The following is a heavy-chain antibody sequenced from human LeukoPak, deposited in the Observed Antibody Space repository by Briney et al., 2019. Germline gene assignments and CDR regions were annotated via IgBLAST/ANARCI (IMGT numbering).Heavy chain of an antibody. CDR3: ARERGIAAAAAFDY. V-gene: IGHV3-33*01. CDR1: GFTFSSYG. Sequence: GGSLRLSCAASGFTFSSYGMHWVRQAPGKGLEWVAVIWYDGSNKYYADSVKGRFTISRGNSKNTLYLQMSSLRAEDTAVYYCARERGIAAAAAFDYWGQGTLVTVSS. D-gene: IGHD6-13*01. J-gene: IGHJ4*02. CDR2: IWYDGSNK.